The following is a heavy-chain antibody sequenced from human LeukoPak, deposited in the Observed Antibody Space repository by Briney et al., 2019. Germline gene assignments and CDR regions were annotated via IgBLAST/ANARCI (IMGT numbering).Heavy chain of an antibody. J-gene: IGHJ4*01. CDR2: IDAHGEGK. CDR1: GFTFADFY. D-gene: IGHD3-3*02. Sequence: PGGSLRLSCTASGFTFADFYMSWVRQAPGKGLEWVANIDAHGEGKHYGDSVKGRFTISRDNTNNSLYLDMTYLRAEDTATYFCARATPGVIFNYFDYWGPGTLVPVSS. CDR3: ARATPGVIFNYFDY. V-gene: IGHV3-7*01.